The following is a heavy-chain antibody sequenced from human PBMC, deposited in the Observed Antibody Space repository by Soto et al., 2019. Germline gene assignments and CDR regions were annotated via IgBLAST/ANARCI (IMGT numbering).Heavy chain of an antibody. CDR1: GFTFNNYA. CDR2: LSGGGATT. Sequence: EVQLLESGGGLVQPGGSLRLSCAASGFTFNNYAMTWVRQAPGKGLEWVSALSGGGATTSYADSVKGRFTVSRDGSKNTLYLQMSSLRAEDTALYYCAKGRGGSGSLTPRVDFWGQGTLVTVSS. V-gene: IGHV3-23*01. J-gene: IGHJ4*02. D-gene: IGHD3-10*01. CDR3: AKGRGGSGSLTPRVDF.